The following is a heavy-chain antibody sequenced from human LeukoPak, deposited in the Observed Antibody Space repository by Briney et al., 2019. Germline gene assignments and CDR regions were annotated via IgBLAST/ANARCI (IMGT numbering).Heavy chain of an antibody. D-gene: IGHD1-14*01. CDR1: GFTFHDYA. Sequence: GGSLRLSCAASGFTFHDYAMNWVRQAPGKGLEWVSAIGGDGFDTYYADSVRGRFTISRDNPKNTLYLQMNSLRAGDTALYYCARDVAGFNRPVDYWGQGTLVTVSS. V-gene: IGHV3-23*01. CDR3: ARDVAGFNRPVDY. J-gene: IGHJ4*02. CDR2: IGGDGFDT.